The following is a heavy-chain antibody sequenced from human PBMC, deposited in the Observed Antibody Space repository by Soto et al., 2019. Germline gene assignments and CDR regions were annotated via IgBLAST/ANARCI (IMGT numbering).Heavy chain of an antibody. V-gene: IGHV3-33*01. Sequence: QTGGSLRLSCAASGFTFSSYGMHWVRQAPGKGLEWVAVIWYDGSNKYYADSVKGRFTISRDNSKNTLYLQMNSLRAEDTAVYYCARDGGKSAIRLYYGMDVWGQGTTVTVSS. CDR3: ARDGGKSAIRLYYGMDV. CDR1: GFTFSSYG. D-gene: IGHD1-26*01. J-gene: IGHJ6*02. CDR2: IWYDGSNK.